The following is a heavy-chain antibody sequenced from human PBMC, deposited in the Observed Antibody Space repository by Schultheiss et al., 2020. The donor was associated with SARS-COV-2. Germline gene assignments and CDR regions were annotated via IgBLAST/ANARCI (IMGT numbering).Heavy chain of an antibody. CDR1: GYSISSGYY. J-gene: IGHJ6*03. Sequence: SQTLSLTCAVSGYSISSGYYWGWIRQPPGKGLEWIGSIYHSGSTYYNPSLKSRVTISVDTSKNQFSLKLSSVTAADTAVYYCARDPYYYDNSGYYMDVWGKGTTVTVSS. CDR2: IYHSGST. V-gene: IGHV4-38-2*01. CDR3: ARDPYYYDNSGYYMDV. D-gene: IGHD3-22*01.